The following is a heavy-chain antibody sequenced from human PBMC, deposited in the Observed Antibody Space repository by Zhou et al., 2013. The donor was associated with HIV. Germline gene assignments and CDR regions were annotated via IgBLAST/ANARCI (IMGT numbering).Heavy chain of an antibody. Sequence: QVQLVQSGAEVKKPGASVKVSCKASNYTFNNHGIIWVRQAPGQGLEWMGWISGYTGNTKYAQKFQGRVTMTTDTSTSTAYMELRSLTSDDTALYYCARVAISGGGQWLVQSFDSWGQGTLVTVSS. CDR2: ISGYTGNT. J-gene: IGHJ4*02. V-gene: IGHV1-18*01. CDR3: ARVAISGGGQWLVQSFDS. D-gene: IGHD6-19*01. CDR1: NYTFNNHG.